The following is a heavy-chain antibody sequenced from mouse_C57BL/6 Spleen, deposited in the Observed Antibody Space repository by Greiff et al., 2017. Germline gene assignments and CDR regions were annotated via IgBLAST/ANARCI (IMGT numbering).Heavy chain of an antibody. J-gene: IGHJ2*01. CDR1: GYSFTSYY. CDR2: IYPGSGNT. D-gene: IGHD2-1*01. Sequence: QVQLQQSGPELVKPGASVKISCKASGYSFTSYYIHWVKQRPGQGLEWIGWIYPGSGNTKYNEKFKGKATLTADTTSSTAYMQLSSLTSEDSAVYYCARGRIYGNYLGCWGQGATLTVSS. V-gene: IGHV1-66*01. CDR3: ARGRIYGNYLGC.